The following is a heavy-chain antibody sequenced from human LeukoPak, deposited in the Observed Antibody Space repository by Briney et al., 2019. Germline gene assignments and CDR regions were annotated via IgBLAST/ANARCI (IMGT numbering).Heavy chain of an antibody. CDR3: ARDRMDYYDSSGYFDY. CDR1: GFTFSSYA. CDR2: ISYDGSNK. D-gene: IGHD3-22*01. Sequence: GRSRRLSCAASGFTFSSYAMHWVRQAPGKGLEWVAVISYDGSNKYYADSVKGRFTISRDNSKNTLYLQMNSLRAEDTAVYYCARDRMDYYDSSGYFDYWGQGTLVTVSS. J-gene: IGHJ4*02. V-gene: IGHV3-30-3*01.